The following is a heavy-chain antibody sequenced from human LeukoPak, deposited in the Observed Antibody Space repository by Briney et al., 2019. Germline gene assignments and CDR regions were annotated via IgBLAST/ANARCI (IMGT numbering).Heavy chain of an antibody. CDR1: GFTFSSYW. Sequence: PGGSLRLSCAASGFTFSSYWMHWVRQAPGKGLVWVSRINSDGSSTSYADSVKGRFTISRDNAKNSLYLQMNSLRAEDTAVYYCARGREIFGVVIPSYFDYWGQGTLVTVSS. D-gene: IGHD3-3*01. J-gene: IGHJ4*02. CDR2: INSDGSST. V-gene: IGHV3-74*01. CDR3: ARGREIFGVVIPSYFDY.